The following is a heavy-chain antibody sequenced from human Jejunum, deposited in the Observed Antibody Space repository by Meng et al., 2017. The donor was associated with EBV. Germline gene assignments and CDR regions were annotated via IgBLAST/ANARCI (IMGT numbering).Heavy chain of an antibody. D-gene: IGHD2-15*01. CDR2: MSYRGST. V-gene: IGHV4-39*01. J-gene: IGHJ4*02. Sequence: QLQEAGPGMVKPSETLCLTCIVSGGSISSRCYDWGWIREPPGKGLEYIGSMSYRGSTYYNPSLKSRVTITLDTSKNQFSLKLSSVTAADTAVYYCARKVDCSGTCYGDWGQGTLVTVSS. CDR1: GGSISSRCYD. CDR3: ARKVDCSGTCYGD.